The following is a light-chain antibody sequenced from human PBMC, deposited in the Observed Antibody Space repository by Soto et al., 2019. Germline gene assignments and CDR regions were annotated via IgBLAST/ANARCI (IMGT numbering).Light chain of an antibody. Sequence: EIVMTQSPATLSVSPGERATLSCRASQSVSSTLAWYQQKPGQAPRLLIYGASNRATGIPARFSGSGSGTEFTLTISSLQSEDFAVYYCQQYNNWPRTFGQGTKLEIK. CDR2: GAS. J-gene: IGKJ2*01. CDR3: QQYNNWPRT. V-gene: IGKV3-15*01. CDR1: QSVSST.